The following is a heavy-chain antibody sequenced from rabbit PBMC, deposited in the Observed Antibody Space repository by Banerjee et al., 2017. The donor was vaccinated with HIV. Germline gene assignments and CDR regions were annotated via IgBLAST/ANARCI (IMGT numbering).Heavy chain of an antibody. Sequence: QSLEESGGDLVKPGASLTLTCKAPGIDFSRYYYMCWVRQAPGKGLEWIGCIGTGSGSTWYASWAKGRFTISKTSWTTVTLQMTSLTAADTATYFCARGGVASTGYTYAFDPWGQGTLVTVS. CDR1: GIDFSRYYY. J-gene: IGHJ2*01. D-gene: IGHD1-1*01. V-gene: IGHV1S40*01. CDR2: IGTGSGST. CDR3: ARGGVASTGYTYAFDP.